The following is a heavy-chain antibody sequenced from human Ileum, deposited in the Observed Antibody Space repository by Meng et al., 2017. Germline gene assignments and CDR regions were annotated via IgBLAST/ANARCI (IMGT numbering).Heavy chain of an antibody. CDR2: INPNDGGT. V-gene: IGHV1-2*07. Sequence: QVQLVQSGAEVKKPGASVWVSCKASGYNFIGYWVYWVRQAPGQGLEWIGWINPNDGGTNYAHKFVGRVTVTRDMSTSTVYMDMSRLTYDDTAVYYCAILEGGWGQGTGVTVAS. CDR3: AILEGG. J-gene: IGHJ4*02. D-gene: IGHD3-3*01. CDR1: GYNFIGYW.